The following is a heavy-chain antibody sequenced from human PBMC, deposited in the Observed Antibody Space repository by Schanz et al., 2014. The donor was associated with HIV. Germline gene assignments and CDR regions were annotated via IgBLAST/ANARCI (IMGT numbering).Heavy chain of an antibody. Sequence: EVQLVESGGGVVQPGRSLRLSCAASGFSFSSYSMNWVRQAPGKGLEWVSSISYTGTYMYYADSVKGRFTISRDNSKNTLYLQVKSLRAEDTAMYYCAKAGLFFGQLWLGFFDYWGQGAQVTVSS. D-gene: IGHD5-18*01. CDR1: GFSFSSYS. V-gene: IGHV3-21*02. CDR3: AKAGLFFGQLWLGFFDY. J-gene: IGHJ4*02. CDR2: ISYTGTYM.